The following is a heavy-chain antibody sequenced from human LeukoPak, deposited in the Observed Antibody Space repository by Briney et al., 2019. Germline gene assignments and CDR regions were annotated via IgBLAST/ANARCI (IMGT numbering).Heavy chain of an antibody. V-gene: IGHV1-2*02. J-gene: IGHJ5*02. CDR3: ARDGGWFGEQNWFDP. D-gene: IGHD3-10*01. CDR1: GYTFTGYY. CDR2: INPNSGGT. Sequence: GASVKVSCKASGYTFTGYYMHWVRQAPGQGLEWMGWINPNSGGTNYAQKFQGRVTMTRDTSISTAYMELSRLRSDDTAVYYCARDGGWFGEQNWFDPWGQGTLVTVSS.